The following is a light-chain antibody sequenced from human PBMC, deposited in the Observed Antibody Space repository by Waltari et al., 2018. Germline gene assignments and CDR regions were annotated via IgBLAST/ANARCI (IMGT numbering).Light chain of an antibody. V-gene: IGKV3-20*01. J-gene: IGKJ2*01. CDR2: AAS. CDR3: QQYGSSVMYT. Sequence: EVVLTQSPATLSLSPGERATLSCRASQTVSRSRLAWYQQKPGQAPRLLIYAASTRATGIPGRCSGSGSGTDFSLNISRVEPEDFAVYYCQQYGSSVMYTFGQGTKLEIQ. CDR1: QTVSRSR.